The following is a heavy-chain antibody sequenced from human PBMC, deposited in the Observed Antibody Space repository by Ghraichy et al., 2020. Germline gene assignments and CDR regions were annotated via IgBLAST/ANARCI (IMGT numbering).Heavy chain of an antibody. CDR3: ARPRYCSGGSCYDAFDI. D-gene: IGHD2-15*01. V-gene: IGHV4-39*01. J-gene: IGHJ3*02. CDR1: GGSISSNSYY. Sequence: SETLSLTCTVSGGSISSNSYYWGCIPQPPGKGLEWIRNINYSGSTYYNPSLKSRVTISVDKTKNQFYLKLSSVTDADTAVYYCARPRYCSGGSCYDAFDIWCQGTLLTVSS. CDR2: INYSGST.